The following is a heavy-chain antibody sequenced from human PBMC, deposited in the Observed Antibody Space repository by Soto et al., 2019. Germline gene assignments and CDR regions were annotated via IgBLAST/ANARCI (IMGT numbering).Heavy chain of an antibody. CDR3: ARDGDFWRWDY. CDR2: INPSGGST. D-gene: IGHD3-3*01. Sequence: QVQMVQSGAEGKKPGASVKVSCKASGYTFTSYYMHWVRQAPGQGLEWMGIINPSGGSTTYAQKFQGRVTMTRDTSTSTVYMELSSLRFEDTAVYYCARDGDFWRWDYWGQGTQVTVSS. CDR1: GYTFTSYY. V-gene: IGHV1-46*01. J-gene: IGHJ4*02.